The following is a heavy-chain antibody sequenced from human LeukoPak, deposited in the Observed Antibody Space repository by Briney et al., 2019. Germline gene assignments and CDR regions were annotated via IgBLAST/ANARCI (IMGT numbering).Heavy chain of an antibody. D-gene: IGHD3-16*02. CDR2: IIPIFGTA. V-gene: IGHV1-69*05. Sequence: SGKVSCKASGGTFSSYAISWVCHGPGQGLEWMGRIIPIFGTANYAQKFQGRVTITTDESTSTAYMELSSLRSEDTAVYYCARETHWGSYRYFDYWGQGTLVTVSS. J-gene: IGHJ4*02. CDR3: ARETHWGSYRYFDY. CDR1: GGTFSSYA.